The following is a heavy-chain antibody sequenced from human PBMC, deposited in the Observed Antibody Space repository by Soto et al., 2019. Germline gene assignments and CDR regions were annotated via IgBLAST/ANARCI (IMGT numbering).Heavy chain of an antibody. D-gene: IGHD2-21*01. V-gene: IGHV3-33*01. CDR2: IWYDGSNK. CDR1: GFTFSSYG. Sequence: PGGSLRLSCAASGFTFSSYGMHWVRQAPGKGLEWVAVIWYDGSNKYYADSVKGRFTISRDNSKNTLYLQMNSLRAEDTAVYYCAREDKSWPAYGAFDIWGQGTMVTVSS. J-gene: IGHJ3*02. CDR3: AREDKSWPAYGAFDI.